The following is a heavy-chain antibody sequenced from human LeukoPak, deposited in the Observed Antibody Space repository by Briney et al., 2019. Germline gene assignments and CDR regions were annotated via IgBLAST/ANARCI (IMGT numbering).Heavy chain of an antibody. CDR1: GGSISSGGYY. CDR2: IYYSGST. CDR3: ARAVAGYSGYESYYFDY. D-gene: IGHD5-12*01. J-gene: IGHJ4*02. Sequence: SQTLSLTCTVSGGSISSGGYYWSWIRQHPGKGLEWIGYIYYSGSTYYNPSLKSRVTISVDTSKNQFSLKLSSVTAADTAVYYCARAVAGYSGYESYYFDYWGQGTLATVSS. V-gene: IGHV4-31*03.